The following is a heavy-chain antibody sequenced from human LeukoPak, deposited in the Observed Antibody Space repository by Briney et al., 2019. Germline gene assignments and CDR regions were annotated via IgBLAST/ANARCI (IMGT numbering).Heavy chain of an antibody. CDR3: ARDLRYSSSWTNWFDP. CDR2: ISSSSSYI. D-gene: IGHD6-13*01. Sequence: GESLRLSCAASGFTFSSYSMNWVRQAPGKGLEWVSSISSSSSYIYYADSVKGRYTISRDNAKNSLYLQMNSLRAEDTAVYYCARDLRYSSSWTNWFDPWGQGTLVTVSS. J-gene: IGHJ5*02. CDR1: GFTFSSYS. V-gene: IGHV3-21*01.